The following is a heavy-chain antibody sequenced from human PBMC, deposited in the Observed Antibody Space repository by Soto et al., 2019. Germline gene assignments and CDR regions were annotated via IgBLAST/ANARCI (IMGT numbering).Heavy chain of an antibody. V-gene: IGHV3-11*05. D-gene: IGHD2-15*01. CDR1: GFTFSDYY. CDR3: ARGRGGAAYYFDF. Sequence: QVQLVESGGGLVKPGGSLRLSCAVSGFTFSDYYMTWIRQAPGKGLEWVSYISSSTSHTNYADSEKGRFTISRDNAKTSMCLQKNSLSGERTAVYYWARGRGGAAYYFDFGGQGTLVTVSS. CDR2: ISSSTSHT. J-gene: IGHJ4*02.